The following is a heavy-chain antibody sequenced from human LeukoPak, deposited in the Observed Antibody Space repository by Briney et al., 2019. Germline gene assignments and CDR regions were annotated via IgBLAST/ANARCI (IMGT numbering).Heavy chain of an antibody. CDR1: GGSISTYS. D-gene: IGHD1-26*01. J-gene: IGHJ3*02. V-gene: IGHV4-59*06. CDR3: AREGGSYDAFDI. CDR2: VYYSGST. Sequence: SETLSLTCTVSGGSISTYSWSWVRQPAGKGLEWIGYVYYSGSTYYNPSLKSRVTISVDTSKNQFSLKLSSVTAAGTAVYYCAREGGSYDAFDIWGQGTMVTVSS.